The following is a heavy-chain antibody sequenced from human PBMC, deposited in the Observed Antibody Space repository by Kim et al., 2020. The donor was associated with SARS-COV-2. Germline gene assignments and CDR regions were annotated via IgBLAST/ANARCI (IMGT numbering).Heavy chain of an antibody. CDR3: AKDALLYESPHYQDF. CDR2: ISGGGDRT. D-gene: IGHD3-22*01. Sequence: GGSLRLSCAASGFHFRSFAMNWVRQAPGKGLEWVSAISGGGDRTYYVDSVKGRFTISRDNSRNTVSLQMSSLRVEDTALYYCAKDALLYESPHYQDFWGQGTLVTVSS. V-gene: IGHV3-23*01. J-gene: IGHJ4*02. CDR1: GFHFRSFA.